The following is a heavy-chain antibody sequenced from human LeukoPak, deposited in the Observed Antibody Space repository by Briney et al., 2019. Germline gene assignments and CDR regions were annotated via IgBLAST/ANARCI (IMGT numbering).Heavy chain of an antibody. J-gene: IGHJ4*02. CDR1: GYTFTSYH. D-gene: IGHD2-2*01. V-gene: IGHV1-8*01. CDR2: MNPNSGNT. CDR3: ARGRDCSSPTCLRDFDY. Sequence: GASVKVSCKASGYTFTSYHINWVRQATGQGLEWMGWMNPNSGNTGYAQKFQGRVTVTRNTSISTAYMELSSLTSEDTAVYYCARGRDCSSPTCLRDFDYWGQGTLVTVSS.